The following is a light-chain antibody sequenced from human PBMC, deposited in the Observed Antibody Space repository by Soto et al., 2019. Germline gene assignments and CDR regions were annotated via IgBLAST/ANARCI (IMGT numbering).Light chain of an antibody. CDR2: WAS. Sequence: DIVMTQSPDSLAVSLGERATMNCKCSRSVLYKSNNKNHLAWYQQKPGQPPQLIIYWASTRESGVPDRFSGSGSGTDFTLTISGLQAEDVALYFCQQYYTTPDTFGQGTK. CDR1: RSVLYKSNNKNH. J-gene: IGKJ2*01. CDR3: QQYYTTPDT. V-gene: IGKV4-1*01.